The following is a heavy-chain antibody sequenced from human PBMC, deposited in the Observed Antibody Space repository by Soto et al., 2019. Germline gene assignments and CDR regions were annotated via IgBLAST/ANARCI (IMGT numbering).Heavy chain of an antibody. CDR1: GYTFTSYG. J-gene: IGHJ6*02. V-gene: IGHV1-18*01. CDR3: ARGPDYGDYHSYYYYGMDV. CDR2: ISAYNGNT. Sequence: ASVKVSCKASGYTFTSYGISWERQAPGQGLEWMGWISAYNGNTNYAQKLQGRVTMTTDTSTSTAYMELRSLRSDDTAVYYCARGPDYGDYHSYYYYGMDVWGQGTTVTVSS. D-gene: IGHD4-17*01.